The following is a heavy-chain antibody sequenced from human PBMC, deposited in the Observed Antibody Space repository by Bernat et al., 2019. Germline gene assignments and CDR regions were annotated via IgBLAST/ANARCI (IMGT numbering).Heavy chain of an antibody. CDR2: ISSSGSTI. Sequence: EVQLVESGGGLVQPGGSLRLSCAASGSTFSSYEMNWVRQAPGKGLEWVSYISSSGSTIYYADSVKGRFTISRDNAKNSLYLQMNSLRAEDTAVYYCARGRTIFGVVNYYYYYYMDVWGKGTTVTVSS. CDR3: ARGRTIFGVVNYYYYYYMDV. D-gene: IGHD3-3*01. CDR1: GSTFSSYE. J-gene: IGHJ6*03. V-gene: IGHV3-48*03.